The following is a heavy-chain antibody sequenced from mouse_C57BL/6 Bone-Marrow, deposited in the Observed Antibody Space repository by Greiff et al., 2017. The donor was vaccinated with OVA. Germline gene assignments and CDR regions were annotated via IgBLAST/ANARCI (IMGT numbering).Heavy chain of an antibody. J-gene: IGHJ2*01. CDR3: ARILITTVVAHFDY. D-gene: IGHD1-1*01. CDR2: ILWDDAK. V-gene: IGHV8-8*01. CDR1: GFSLSTFGMG. Sequence: QVTLKVSGPGILQPSQTLSLTCSFSGFSLSTFGMGVGWIRQPSGKGLEWLAHILWDDAKYYNPALKSRLTLSKDTSKNQVFLKSANVDTADTATYYCARILITTVVAHFDYWGQGTTLTVSS.